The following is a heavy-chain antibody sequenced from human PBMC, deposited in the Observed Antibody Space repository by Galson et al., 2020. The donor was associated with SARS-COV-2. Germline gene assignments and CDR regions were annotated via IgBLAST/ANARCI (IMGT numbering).Heavy chain of an antibody. D-gene: IGHD2-2*01. Sequence: ASVKVSCKASGYTFTGYYMHWVRQAPGQGLEWMGWINPNSGGTNYAQKFQGRVTMTRDTSISTAYMELSRLRSDDTAVYYCARVFQYQLILVGFYAWGQGALVTVSS. CDR2: INPNSGGT. V-gene: IGHV1-2*02. CDR1: GYTFTGYY. CDR3: ARVFQYQLILVGFYA. J-gene: IGHJ5*02.